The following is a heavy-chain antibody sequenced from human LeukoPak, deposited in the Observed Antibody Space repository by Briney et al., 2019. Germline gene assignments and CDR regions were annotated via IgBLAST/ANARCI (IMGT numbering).Heavy chain of an antibody. CDR2: IXSXGRNT. D-gene: IGHD5-24*01. CDR3: AKDIQLSA. CDR1: GXXXXXAX. Sequence: PGGSLRLSCAAXGXXXXXAXXXXXXXAXXXGLXWVSXIXSXGRNTYYXDXVRGRFTISRDNSKKTLSLQMNXLRVEDTAIYYCAKDIQLSAWGLGTMVTVSS. V-gene: IGHV3-23*01. J-gene: IGHJ3*01.